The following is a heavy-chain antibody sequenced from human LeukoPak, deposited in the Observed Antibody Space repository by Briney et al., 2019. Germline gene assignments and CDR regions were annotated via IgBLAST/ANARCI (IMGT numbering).Heavy chain of an antibody. D-gene: IGHD6-13*01. V-gene: IGHV4-4*07. Sequence: SETLSLTCTVSGGSISSYYWSWIRQPAGKGLEWIGRIYTSGSTNYNPSLKSRVTISVDTSKNQFSLKLSSVTAADTAVYYCARGEYSSSWTLFDYWGQGTLVTVSS. CDR2: IYTSGST. CDR3: ARGEYSSSWTLFDY. J-gene: IGHJ4*02. CDR1: GGSISSYY.